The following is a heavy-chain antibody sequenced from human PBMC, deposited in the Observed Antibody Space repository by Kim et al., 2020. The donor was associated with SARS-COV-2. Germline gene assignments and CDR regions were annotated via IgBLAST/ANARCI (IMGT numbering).Heavy chain of an antibody. D-gene: IGHD6-13*01. CDR1: GFIFDASD. J-gene: IGHJ4*02. V-gene: IGHV3-9*01. CDR2: ISRNSDYM. CDR3: AKETRGSIDY. Sequence: GGSLRLSCAASGFIFDASDMFWVRQVPGKGLEWVSGISRNSDYMDYADSVKGRFTISRDNANNSLYLQMNSLKTEDTALYYCAKETRGSIDYWGQGTLVTVSS.